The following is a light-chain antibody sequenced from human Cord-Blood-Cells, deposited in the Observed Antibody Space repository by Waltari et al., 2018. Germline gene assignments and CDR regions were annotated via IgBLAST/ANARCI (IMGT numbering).Light chain of an antibody. CDR1: SSDVGRYNL. V-gene: IGLV2-23*01. CDR3: CSYAGSVV. Sequence: QSALTQPASVSGSPGQSITISCTATSSDVGRYNLVSWYQQHPGKAPKLMSYEGSKRPSGVSNRFSGSKSGNTASLTISGLQAEDEADYYCCSYAGSVVFGGGTKLTVL. CDR2: EGS. J-gene: IGLJ2*01.